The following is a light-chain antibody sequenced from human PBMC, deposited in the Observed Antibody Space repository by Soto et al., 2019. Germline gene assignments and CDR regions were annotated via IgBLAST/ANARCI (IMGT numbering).Light chain of an antibody. CDR2: AAS. Sequence: IQMTQSPSSLSASVGDRVTISCRASQNIRSYLNWYQQERGKAPRLLIYAASSLQSGVPSRFSGSGSGTDFTLTISSLQPEDFATYYCLLDFSYFWAFGQGTKVDIK. CDR1: QNIRSY. CDR3: LLDFSYFWA. V-gene: IGKV1-6*01. J-gene: IGKJ1*01.